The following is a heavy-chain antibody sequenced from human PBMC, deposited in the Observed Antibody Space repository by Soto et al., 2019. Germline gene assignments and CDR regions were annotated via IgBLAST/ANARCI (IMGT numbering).Heavy chain of an antibody. CDR1: GGSFSGYY. J-gene: IGHJ6*02. CDR3: ARRGIAALYGMDV. CDR2: INHSGST. Sequence: QVQLQQWGAGLLKPSETLSLTCAVYGGSFSGYYWSWIRQPPGKGLEWIGEINHSGSTNYNPSLKRRVTISVDTSKNQFSLKLSSVTAADTAVYYCARRGIAALYGMDVWGQGTTVTVSS. D-gene: IGHD6-13*01. V-gene: IGHV4-34*01.